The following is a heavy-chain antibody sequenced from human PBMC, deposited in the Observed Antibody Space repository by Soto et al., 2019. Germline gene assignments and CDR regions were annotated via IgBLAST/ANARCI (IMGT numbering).Heavy chain of an antibody. D-gene: IGHD3-3*01. Sequence: GGSLRLSCAASGFTFSSYDMRWVRQAPGKGLEWVSAISGSGGRTYYAEFVQGRFTISRDNSKNMLYLQMNTLRAEDTAVYYCAREYVGYYDFWSPTNLTTYYYGMDVWGQGTTVTVSS. CDR1: GFTFSSYD. CDR3: AREYVGYYDFWSPTNLTTYYYGMDV. CDR2: ISGSGGRT. J-gene: IGHJ6*02. V-gene: IGHV3-23*01.